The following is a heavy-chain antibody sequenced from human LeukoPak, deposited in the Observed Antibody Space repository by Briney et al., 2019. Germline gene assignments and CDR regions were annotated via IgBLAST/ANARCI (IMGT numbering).Heavy chain of an antibody. J-gene: IGHJ4*02. V-gene: IGHV1-46*01. Sequence: ASVKVSCKASGYTFTSNYIHWVRQAPGQGLEWMGMIYPRDGSTSYAQKFQGRVTITRDTSASTAYVELSSLRSEDTAVYYCARVGSGSGSYRFDYWGQGTLVTVSS. D-gene: IGHD1-26*01. CDR1: GYTFTSNY. CDR3: ARVGSGSGSYRFDY. CDR2: IYPRDGST.